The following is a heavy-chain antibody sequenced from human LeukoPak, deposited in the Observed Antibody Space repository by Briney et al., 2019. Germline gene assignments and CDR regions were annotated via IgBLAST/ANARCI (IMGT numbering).Heavy chain of an antibody. V-gene: IGHV1-69*05. CDR3: ARASGTGDHYYYYMDV. CDR2: IIPIFGTA. D-gene: IGHD7-27*01. J-gene: IGHJ6*03. CDR1: GGTFSSYA. Sequence: ASVKVSCKASGGTFSSYAISWVRQAPGQGLEWMGGIIPIFGTANYAQKFQGRVTITTDESTSTAYMALSSLRSEDTAVYYCARASGTGDHYYYYMDVWGKGTTVTVSS.